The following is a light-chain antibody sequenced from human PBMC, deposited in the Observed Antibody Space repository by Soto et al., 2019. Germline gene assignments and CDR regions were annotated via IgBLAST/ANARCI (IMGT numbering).Light chain of an antibody. CDR1: LSVSVY. J-gene: IGKJ5*01. CDR2: DAS. V-gene: IGKV3-11*01. Sequence: EIVLTQSPATLSLSPGERATLSCRTSLSVSVYLDWYQQKPCQAPRLLISDASNRATGIPARFSGSGSGTDFTLTISSLEPEDFAVYYCHQRQYWPPITFGQGTRLEIK. CDR3: HQRQYWPPIT.